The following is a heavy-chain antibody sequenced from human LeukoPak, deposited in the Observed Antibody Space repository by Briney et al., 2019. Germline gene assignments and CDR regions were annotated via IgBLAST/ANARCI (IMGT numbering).Heavy chain of an antibody. CDR1: GYTLTELS. V-gene: IGHV1-46*01. CDR3: ARDSSGWYNGWFDP. J-gene: IGHJ5*02. D-gene: IGHD6-19*01. CDR2: INPSGGST. Sequence: ASVKVSCKVSGYTLTELSMHWVRQAPGQGLEWMGIINPSGGSTSYAQKFQGRVTMTRDMSTSTVYMELSSLRSEDTAVYYCARDSSGWYNGWFDPWGQGTLVTVSS.